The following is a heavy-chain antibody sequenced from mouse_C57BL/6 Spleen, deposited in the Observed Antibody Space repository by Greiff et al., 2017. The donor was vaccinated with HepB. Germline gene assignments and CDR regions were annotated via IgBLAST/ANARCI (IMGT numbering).Heavy chain of an antibody. CDR3: VREGYYGSIYWYFDV. J-gene: IGHJ1*03. Sequence: EVQVVESGGGLVQPKGSLKLSCAASGFTFNTYAMHWVRQAPGKGLEWVARIRSKSSNYATYYADSVKDRFTISRDDSQSMLYLQMNNLKTEDTAMYYCVREGYYGSIYWYFDVWGTGTTVTVSS. V-gene: IGHV10-3*01. CDR2: IRSKSSNYAT. D-gene: IGHD1-1*01. CDR1: GFTFNTYA.